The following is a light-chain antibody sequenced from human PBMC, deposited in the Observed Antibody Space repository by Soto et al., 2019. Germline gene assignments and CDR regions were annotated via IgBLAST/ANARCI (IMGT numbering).Light chain of an antibody. V-gene: IGKV3-20*01. CDR3: QQYGSSPRT. J-gene: IGKJ1*01. CDR1: QSVSSSY. Sequence: EIVLTQSPGTLSLSPGERATLSCRASQSVSSSYLAWYQQKPGQAPRLIIYGASSRATGIPDRFSGSGSGTDCTLTISRLEPEDVAVYYCQQYGSSPRTFGQGTKVDIK. CDR2: GAS.